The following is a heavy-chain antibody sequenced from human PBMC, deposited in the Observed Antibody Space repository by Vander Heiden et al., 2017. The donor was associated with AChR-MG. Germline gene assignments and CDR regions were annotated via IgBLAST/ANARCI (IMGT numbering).Heavy chain of an antibody. CDR2: ISGSGGST. Sequence: EVQLLESGGGLVQPGGSLRLSCAASGFTFSSYAMSWVRQAPGKGLEWVSAISGSGGSTYYADSVKGRFTISRDNSKNTLYLQMNSLRAEDTAVYYCAKDPWGYCSSTSCYSEDYWGQGTLVTVSS. CDR3: AKDPWGYCSSTSCYSEDY. V-gene: IGHV3-23*01. CDR1: GFTFSSYA. J-gene: IGHJ4*02. D-gene: IGHD2-2*01.